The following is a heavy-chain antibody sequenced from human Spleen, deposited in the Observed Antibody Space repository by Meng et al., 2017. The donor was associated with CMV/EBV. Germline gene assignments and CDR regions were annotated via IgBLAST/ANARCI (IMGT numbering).Heavy chain of an antibody. J-gene: IGHJ1*01. V-gene: IGHV4-4*07. CDR3: ARATGSSWVFQH. D-gene: IGHD6-13*01. CDR1: GGSISSYY. Sequence: QVQLQESGPGLVKPSETLSLTCTVSGGSISSYYWSWIRQPAGKGLGWIGRIYTSGSTNYNPSLKSRVTMSVDTSKNQFSLKLSSVTAADTAVYYCARATGSSWVFQHWGQGTLVTVSS. CDR2: IYTSGST.